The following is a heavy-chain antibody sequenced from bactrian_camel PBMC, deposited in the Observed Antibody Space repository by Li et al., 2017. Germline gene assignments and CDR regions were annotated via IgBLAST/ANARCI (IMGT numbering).Heavy chain of an antibody. CDR2: IDSDSIT. J-gene: IGHJ4*01. CDR3: MARDSSLCYSWGSSSYKY. Sequence: QVQLVESGGGSVQAGGSLRLSCTASGDLFRTYCLAWFRQGPGQEREGVACIDSDSITSYADYVKGRFTISRDVAKNALYLQMNELKPDDTAMYYCMARDSSLCYSWGSSSYKYWGQGTQVTVS. V-gene: IGHV3S53*01. D-gene: IGHD2*01. CDR1: GDLFRTYC.